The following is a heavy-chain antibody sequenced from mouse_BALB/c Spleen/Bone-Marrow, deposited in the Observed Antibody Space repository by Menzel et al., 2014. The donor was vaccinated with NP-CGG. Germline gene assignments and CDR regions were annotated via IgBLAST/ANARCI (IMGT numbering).Heavy chain of an antibody. D-gene: IGHD2-3*01. CDR1: GFNIXDTY. Sequence: EVQLQQSGAELVKPGASVRLSCTASGFNIXDTYMHWVKQRPDQGLERIGRIDPANGNAKHDPKFRGKAAITADTSSNTTYLQLSSLASEDTAVYYCAIYFCFDYWGQGTTLIVSS. CDR2: IDPANGNA. V-gene: IGHV14-3*02. CDR3: AIYFCFDY. J-gene: IGHJ2*01.